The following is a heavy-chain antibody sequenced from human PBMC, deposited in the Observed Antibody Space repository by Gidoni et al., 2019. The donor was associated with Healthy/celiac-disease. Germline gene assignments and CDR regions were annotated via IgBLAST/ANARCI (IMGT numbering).Heavy chain of an antibody. CDR2: IKSKNDGGTT. CDR1: GFHFGNAW. V-gene: IGHV3-15*01. CDR3: TVEDIVVVVAATP. D-gene: IGHD2-15*01. Sequence: EVQLAESGGGLVKPGGSLRPPCAASGFHFGNAWMGWVRQAPGKGLGWVDRIKSKNDGGTTDYAAPVKGRFTISRDDSKNTLYLQMNSLKTEDTAVYYCTVEDIVVVVAATPWGQGTLVTVSS. J-gene: IGHJ5*02.